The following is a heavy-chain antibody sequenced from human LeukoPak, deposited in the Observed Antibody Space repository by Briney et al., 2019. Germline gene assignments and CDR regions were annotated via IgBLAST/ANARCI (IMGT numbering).Heavy chain of an antibody. CDR3: AKERIMTTVTTSPY. D-gene: IGHD4-17*01. V-gene: IGHV3-23*01. Sequence: GGSLRLSCAASGFTLSSYAMSGVRHAPGEGREGVSAISGSGGSTYYADSVKGRFTISRDNSKNTLYLQMNSLRAEDTAVYYCAKERIMTTVTTSPYWGQGTLVTVSS. CDR1: GFTLSSYA. J-gene: IGHJ4*02. CDR2: ISGSGGST.